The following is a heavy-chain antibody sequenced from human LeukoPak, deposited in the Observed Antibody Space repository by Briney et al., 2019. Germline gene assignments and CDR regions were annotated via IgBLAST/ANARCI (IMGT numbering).Heavy chain of an antibody. CDR1: GGSIDAYY. CDR2: IFYSGST. D-gene: IGHD3-10*01. V-gene: IGHV4-59*08. J-gene: IGHJ4*02. CDR3: AGVKRGSGSYALDY. Sequence: PSETLSLTCTVSGGSIDAYYWSWLRQPPGKGLEWIGYIFYSGSTNYNPSLKRRATISVDTSKNQFSLKLTSVTAADTAVYFCAGVKRGSGSYALDYWGQGTLVTVSS.